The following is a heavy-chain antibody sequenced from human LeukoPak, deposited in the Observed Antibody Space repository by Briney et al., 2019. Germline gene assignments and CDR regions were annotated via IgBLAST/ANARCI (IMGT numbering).Heavy chain of an antibody. CDR3: APGSGSRFDY. CDR2: IRYDGSNK. Sequence: PGGSLRLSCAASGFTFSSYGMHWVRQAPGKGLEWVAFIRYDGSNKYYADSVKGRFSISRDNSKNTLYLQMNSLRAEDTAVYYCAPGSGSRFDYWGQGTLVTVSS. V-gene: IGHV3-30*02. J-gene: IGHJ4*02. CDR1: GFTFSSYG. D-gene: IGHD1-26*01.